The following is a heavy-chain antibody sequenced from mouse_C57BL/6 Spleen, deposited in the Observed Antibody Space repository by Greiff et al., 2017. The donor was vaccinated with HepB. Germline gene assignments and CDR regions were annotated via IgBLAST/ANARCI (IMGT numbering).Heavy chain of an antibody. Sequence: QVQLKESGAELVRPGASVKLSCKASGYTFTDYYINWVKQRPGQGLEWIARIYPGSGNTYYNEKFKGKATLTAEKSSSTAYMQLSSLTSEDSAVYFCARSSFYYDYDGEDYWGQGTTLTVSS. CDR1: GYTFTDYY. J-gene: IGHJ2*01. CDR2: IYPGSGNT. CDR3: ARSSFYYDYDGEDY. V-gene: IGHV1-76*01. D-gene: IGHD2-4*01.